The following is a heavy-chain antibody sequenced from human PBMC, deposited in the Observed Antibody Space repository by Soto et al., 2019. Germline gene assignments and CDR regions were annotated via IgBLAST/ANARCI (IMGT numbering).Heavy chain of an antibody. D-gene: IGHD3-22*01. CDR3: AKDFYDSSGLPPDAFDI. CDR2: ISGSGGST. CDR1: GLTFSSYA. V-gene: IGHV3-23*01. J-gene: IGHJ3*02. Sequence: GGSLRLSCAASGLTFSSYAMSWVRQAPGKGLEWVSAISGSGGSTYYADSVKGRFTISRDNSKNTLYLQMNSLRAEDTAVYYCAKDFYDSSGLPPDAFDIWGQGTMVTVSS.